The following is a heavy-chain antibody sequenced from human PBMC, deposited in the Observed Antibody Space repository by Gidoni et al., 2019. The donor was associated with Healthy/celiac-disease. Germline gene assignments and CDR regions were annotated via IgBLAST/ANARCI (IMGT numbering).Heavy chain of an antibody. CDR1: GFPFSSYG. CDR3: AKAGDSSSWPKFDY. V-gene: IGHV3-30*18. D-gene: IGHD6-13*01. Sequence: QVQLVESGGGVVQPGRSLRLSCAASGFPFSSYGMHWVRQAPGKGLEWVAVISYDGSNKYYADSVKGRFTISRDNSKNTLYLQMNSLRAEDTAVYYCAKAGDSSSWPKFDYWGQGTLVTVSS. CDR2: ISYDGSNK. J-gene: IGHJ4*02.